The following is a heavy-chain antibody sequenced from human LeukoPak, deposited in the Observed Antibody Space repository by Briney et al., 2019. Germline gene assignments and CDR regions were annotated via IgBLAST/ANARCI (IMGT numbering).Heavy chain of an antibody. CDR3: ARLRGYSSGWYPYLDY. CDR1: GGSISSSSYC. V-gene: IGHV4-39*01. J-gene: IGHJ4*02. Sequence: SETLSLTCTVSGGSISSSSYCWGWIRQPPGKGLEWIGSIYYSGSTYYNPSLKSRVTISVDTSKNQFSLKLSSVTAADTAVYYCARLRGYSSGWYPYLDYWGQGTLVTVSS. D-gene: IGHD6-19*01. CDR2: IYYSGST.